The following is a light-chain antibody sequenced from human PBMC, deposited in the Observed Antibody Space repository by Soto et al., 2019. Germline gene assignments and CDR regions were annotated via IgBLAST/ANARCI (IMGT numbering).Light chain of an antibody. CDR1: SSNIGAGYD. V-gene: IGLV1-40*01. Sequence: QSVLTQPPSVSGAPGQRVTISCTGSSSNIGAGYDVHWYQQLPGPAPKLLIYGNSNRPSGVPDRFSGSKSGTSASLAITGLQAEDEADYYCQSYDSSLSVLYVFGTGTKGSDL. J-gene: IGLJ1*01. CDR2: GNS. CDR3: QSYDSSLSVLYV.